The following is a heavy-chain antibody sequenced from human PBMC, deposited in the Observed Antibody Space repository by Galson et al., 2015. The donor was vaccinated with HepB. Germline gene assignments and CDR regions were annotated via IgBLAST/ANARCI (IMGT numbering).Heavy chain of an antibody. CDR1: GFTFSSNA. CDR3: AREPVHGNYDSWSGYYFDY. D-gene: IGHD3-3*01. CDR2: ISGTSGTT. Sequence: SLRLSCAASGFTFSSNAMNWVRQAPGKGLEWVSTISGTSGTTYDADSVKGRFTISRDNSKNTLYLQMNSLRVEDTAVYYCAREPVHGNYDSWSGYYFDYWGQGTLVTVSS. V-gene: IGHV3-23*01. J-gene: IGHJ4*02.